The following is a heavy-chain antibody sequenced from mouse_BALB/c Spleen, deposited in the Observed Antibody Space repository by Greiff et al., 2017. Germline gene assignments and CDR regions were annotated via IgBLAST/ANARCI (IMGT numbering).Heavy chain of an antibody. J-gene: IGHJ2*01. CDR1: GYTFTSYW. V-gene: IGHV1-5*01. CDR2: IYPGNSDT. CDR3: TRREVRRNYFDY. Sequence: VQLQQSGAELASPGASVTLSCKASGYTFTSYWMHWVKQRPGQGLEWIGAIYPGNSDTSYNQKFKGKAKLTAVTSTSTAYMELSSLTNEDSAVYYCTRREVRRNYFDYWGQGTTLTVSS. D-gene: IGHD2-14*01.